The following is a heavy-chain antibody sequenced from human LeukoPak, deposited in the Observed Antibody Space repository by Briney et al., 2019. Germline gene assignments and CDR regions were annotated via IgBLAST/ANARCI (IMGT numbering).Heavy chain of an antibody. Sequence: GGSLRLSCAASGFTFSSYAMSWVRQAPGEGLEWVSGISGSGVSTYYADSVKGRFTISRDNAKNSLYLQMNSLRAEDTAVYYCARADYFDYWGQGTLVTVSS. CDR3: ARADYFDY. CDR1: GFTFSSYA. J-gene: IGHJ4*02. V-gene: IGHV3-23*01. CDR2: ISGSGVST.